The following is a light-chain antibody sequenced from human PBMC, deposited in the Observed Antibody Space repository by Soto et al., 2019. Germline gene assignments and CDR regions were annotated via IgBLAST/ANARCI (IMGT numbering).Light chain of an antibody. Sequence: DIQMTQSPSTLSASVGDTVTITCRASQSISAWLAWYQQKPGKAPKLLIYKASSLESRVPSRFSGSGSGTEFTLTISSLQPDDFATYYCQQYNNYGSWTFGQGTKVEIK. CDR3: QQYNNYGSWT. J-gene: IGKJ1*01. CDR1: QSISAW. CDR2: KAS. V-gene: IGKV1-5*03.